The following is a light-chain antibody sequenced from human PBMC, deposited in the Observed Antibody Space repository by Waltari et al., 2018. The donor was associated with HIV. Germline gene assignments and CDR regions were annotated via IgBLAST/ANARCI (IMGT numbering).Light chain of an antibody. CDR3: SSWDDSLNGVWV. J-gene: IGLJ2*01. Sequence: QSVLTQPPSASGTSGQRVTISCSGSDFNIGAHTVHWYQQVPGMAPKLLIYSDHQRPSGVPDRFSGSKSGTSASLAISGLQSEDEANYYCSSWDDSLNGVWVFGGGTKVTVL. V-gene: IGLV1-44*01. CDR2: SDH. CDR1: DFNIGAHT.